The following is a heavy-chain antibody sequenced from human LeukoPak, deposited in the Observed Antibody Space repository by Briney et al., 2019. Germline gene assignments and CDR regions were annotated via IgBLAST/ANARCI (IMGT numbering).Heavy chain of an antibody. CDR1: GFTFSSYG. CDR3: AKAADTAIIYFDY. D-gene: IGHD5-18*01. J-gene: IGHJ4*02. Sequence: GGTLRLSCAASGFTFSSYGMSWVRQAPGKGLEWVSAISGSGGSTYYADSVKGRFTISRDDSKNTLYLQMNSLRAEDTAVYYCAKAADTAIIYFDYWGQGTLVTVSS. V-gene: IGHV3-23*01. CDR2: ISGSGGST.